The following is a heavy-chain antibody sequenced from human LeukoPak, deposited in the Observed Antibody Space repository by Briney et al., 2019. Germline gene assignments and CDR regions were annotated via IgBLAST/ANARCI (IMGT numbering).Heavy chain of an antibody. J-gene: IGHJ4*02. CDR3: AKIREYTYGYGDY. CDR1: GFTFRTYA. V-gene: IGHV3-23*01. CDR2: ISGTGGST. Sequence: LPGGSLRLSCAASGFTFRTYAMNWVRQAPGKGLEWVSAISGTGGSTYYADSVKGRFTISRDNSKNTLYLQMNSLRAEDTAVYYCAKIREYTYGYGDYWGQGTLVTVSS. D-gene: IGHD5-18*01.